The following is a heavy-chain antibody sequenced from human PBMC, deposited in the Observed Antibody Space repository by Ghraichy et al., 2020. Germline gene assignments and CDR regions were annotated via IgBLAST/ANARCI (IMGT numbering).Heavy chain of an antibody. CDR1: GFTFDDYA. CDR3: AKAGGFTGGYIGWFDP. J-gene: IGHJ5*02. CDR2: ISWNSGSI. D-gene: IGHD2-8*02. Sequence: SLNISCAASGFTFDDYAMHWVRQAPGKGLEWVSGISWNSGSIGYADSVKGRFTISRDNAKNSLYLQMNSLRAEDTALYYCAKAGGFTGGYIGWFDPWGQGTLVTVSS. V-gene: IGHV3-9*01.